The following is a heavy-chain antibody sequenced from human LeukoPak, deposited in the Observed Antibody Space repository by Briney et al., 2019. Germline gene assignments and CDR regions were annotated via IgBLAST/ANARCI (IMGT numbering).Heavy chain of an antibody. J-gene: IGHJ6*03. D-gene: IGHD6-19*01. V-gene: IGHV1-2*02. CDR3: ARDLYQWLPSTRPRDYYYYMDV. CDR1: GYTFTGYY. Sequence: ASVKVSCKASGYTFTGYYIHWVRQAPGQGLEYMGWINPNRGCTNYAQKIQGRVTMTRDTSISTAYMELSRLRSDDTAVYYCARDLYQWLPSTRPRDYYYYMDVWGEGTTVTVSS. CDR2: INPNRGCT.